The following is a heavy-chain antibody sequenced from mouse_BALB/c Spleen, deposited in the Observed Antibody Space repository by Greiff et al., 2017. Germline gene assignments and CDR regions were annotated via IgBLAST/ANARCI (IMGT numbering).Heavy chain of an antibody. CDR1: GFTFSDYY. D-gene: IGHD2-10*02. CDR3: AREGGYGNYGAWFAY. J-gene: IGHJ3*01. V-gene: IGHV5-4*02. Sequence: EVQVVESGGGLVKPGGSLKLSCAASGFTFSDYYMYWVRQTPEKRLEWVATISDGGSYTYYPDSVKGRFTISRDNAKNNLYLQMSSLKSEDTAMYYCAREGGYGNYGAWFAYWGQGTLVTVSA. CDR2: ISDGGSYT.